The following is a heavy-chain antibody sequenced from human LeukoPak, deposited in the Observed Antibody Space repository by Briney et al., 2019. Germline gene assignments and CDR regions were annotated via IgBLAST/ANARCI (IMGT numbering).Heavy chain of an antibody. D-gene: IGHD1/OR15-1a*01. CDR2: IYHTGSF. Sequence: PSETLSLTCTVSGGSISSGDYYWSWIRQPPGKGLEWIGFIYHTGSFHYNPSLKSRVTISVDTSKNQFSLNLRSVTAADTAVYFCGRESRIAGTTSVWYYFDYWGQGTLVTVSS. V-gene: IGHV4-30-4*01. J-gene: IGHJ4*02. CDR1: GGSISSGDYY. CDR3: GRESRIAGTTSVWYYFDY.